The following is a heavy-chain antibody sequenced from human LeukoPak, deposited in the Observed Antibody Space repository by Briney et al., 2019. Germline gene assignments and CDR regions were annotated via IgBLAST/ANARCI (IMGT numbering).Heavy chain of an antibody. CDR3: ARPPGYSSSWYPNY. V-gene: IGHV5-51*01. Sequence: GESLKISCKGSGYSFATYWIGWVRQMPGKGLEWMGTIYPGDSDTRYSPSFQGQVTVSADKSISTAYLQWSSLKASDTAMYYCARPPGYSSSWYPNYWGQGTLVTVSS. CDR1: GYSFATYW. D-gene: IGHD6-13*01. J-gene: IGHJ4*02. CDR2: IYPGDSDT.